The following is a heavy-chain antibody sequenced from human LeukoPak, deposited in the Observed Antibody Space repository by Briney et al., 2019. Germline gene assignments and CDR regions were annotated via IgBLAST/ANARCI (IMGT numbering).Heavy chain of an antibody. J-gene: IGHJ4*02. CDR3: ARVHSSGWYLDY. D-gene: IGHD6-19*01. Sequence: PSETLSLTCSVSGGSISSYYCSWLRQPAGKGLEWIGRIYTSGNTNYNPSLKSRVTMSVDTSKNQFSLKLSSVTAADTAVYYCARVHSSGWYLDYWDQGTLVTVSS. CDR2: IYTSGNT. CDR1: GGSISSYY. V-gene: IGHV4-4*07.